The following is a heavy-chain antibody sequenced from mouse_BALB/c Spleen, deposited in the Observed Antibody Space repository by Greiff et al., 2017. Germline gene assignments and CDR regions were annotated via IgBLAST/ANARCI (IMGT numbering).Heavy chain of an antibody. Sequence: EVQLVESGGGLVQPGGSLKLSCAASGFTFSSYGMSWVRQTPDKRLELVATINSNGGSTYYPDSVKGRFTISRDNAKNTLYLQMSSLKSEDTAMYYCARDTLDYWGQGTTLTVSS. J-gene: IGHJ2*01. CDR1: GFTFSSYG. CDR2: INSNGGST. CDR3: ARDTLDY. V-gene: IGHV5-6-3*01.